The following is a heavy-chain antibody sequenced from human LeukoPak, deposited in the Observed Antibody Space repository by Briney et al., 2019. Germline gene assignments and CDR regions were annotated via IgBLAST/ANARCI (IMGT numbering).Heavy chain of an antibody. D-gene: IGHD6-6*01. CDR2: ISSSSSTI. CDR1: GFTFSSYS. CDR3: ARSASFRSSSRIDY. J-gene: IGHJ4*02. Sequence: GGSLRLSCAASGFTFSSYSMNWVRQAPGKGLEWVSYISSSSSTIYYADSVKGRFTISRDNAKNSLYLQMNSLRAEDTAVYYCARSASFRSSSRIDYWGQGTLVTVSS. V-gene: IGHV3-48*01.